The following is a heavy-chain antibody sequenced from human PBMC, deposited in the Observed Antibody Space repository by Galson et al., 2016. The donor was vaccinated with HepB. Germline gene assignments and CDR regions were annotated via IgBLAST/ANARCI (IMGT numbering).Heavy chain of an antibody. Sequence: SLRLSCAASGFTFSSYEMTWVRQAPGKGLEWISYIPTSGSATYYAESVKGRFTISRNNAKNFLYLQMNSLRAEDTALYFCAGAYASGWYGRVTGTPYYFDYWGRGTLVAVSS. D-gene: IGHD6-19*01. CDR3: AGAYASGWYGRVTGTPYYFDY. V-gene: IGHV3-48*03. CDR2: IPTSGSAT. J-gene: IGHJ4*02. CDR1: GFTFSSYE.